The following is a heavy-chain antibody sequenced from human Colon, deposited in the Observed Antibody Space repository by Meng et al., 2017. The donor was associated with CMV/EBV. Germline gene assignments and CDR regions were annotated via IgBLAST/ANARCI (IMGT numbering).Heavy chain of an antibody. CDR1: GFTFSSYA. CDR3: AKKGMTDSSGYYFDY. J-gene: IGHJ4*02. Sequence: SCAASGFTFSSYAMSWVRQAPGKGLEWVSAISGSGGSTYYADSVKGRFTISRDNSKNTLYLQMNSLRAEDTAVYYCAKKGMTDSSGYYFDYWGQGTLVTVSS. CDR2: ISGSGGST. D-gene: IGHD3-22*01. V-gene: IGHV3-23*01.